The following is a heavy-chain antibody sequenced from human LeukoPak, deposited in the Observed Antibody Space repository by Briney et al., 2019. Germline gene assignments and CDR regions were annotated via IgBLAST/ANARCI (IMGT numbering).Heavy chain of an antibody. Sequence: PSETLSLTCTVSGDSISNSAYFWGWIRQPPGKGLEWIGSIYYSGSTNYNPSLKSRVTISVDTSKNQFSLKLSSVTAADTAVYYCARGRYSSSSHWFDPWGQGTLVTVSS. D-gene: IGHD6-6*01. J-gene: IGHJ5*02. V-gene: IGHV4-39*07. CDR2: IYYSGST. CDR1: GDSISNSAYF. CDR3: ARGRYSSSSHWFDP.